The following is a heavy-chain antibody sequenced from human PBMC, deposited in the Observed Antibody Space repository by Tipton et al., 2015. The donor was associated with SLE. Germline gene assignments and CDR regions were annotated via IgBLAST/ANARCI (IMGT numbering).Heavy chain of an antibody. V-gene: IGHV3-11*04. CDR2: ISSSGSTI. CDR3: ARDRDSIAAAGHFDY. CDR1: GFTFSDYY. Sequence: SLRLSCAASGFTFSDYYMSWIRQAPGKGLEWVSYISSSGSTIYYADSVKGRFTISRDNAKNSLYLQMNSLRAEDTAVHYCARDRDSIAAAGHFDYWGQGTLVTVSS. D-gene: IGHD6-13*01. J-gene: IGHJ4*02.